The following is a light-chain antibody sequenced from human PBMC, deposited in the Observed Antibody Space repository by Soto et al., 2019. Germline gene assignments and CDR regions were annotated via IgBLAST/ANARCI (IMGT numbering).Light chain of an antibody. CDR3: QQSYSIPWT. J-gene: IGKJ1*01. CDR2: AAS. V-gene: IGKV1-39*01. Sequence: DIQMTQSPSSLSASVGDIVTITCRASQSISSYLNWYQQKPGKAPKVLIYAASSLQSGVPSRFSGSGSGTDFTLTISSLQPEDFATYYCQQSYSIPWTFGQGTKVDI. CDR1: QSISSY.